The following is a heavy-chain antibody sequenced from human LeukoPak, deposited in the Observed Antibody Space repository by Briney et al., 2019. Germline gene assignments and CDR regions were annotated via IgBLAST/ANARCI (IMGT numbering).Heavy chain of an antibody. J-gene: IGHJ5*02. CDR1: DDSISSSNYY. D-gene: IGHD3-10*01. Sequence: SETLSLTCTVSDDSISSSNYYWGWIRQPPGQGLEWIGSVSYGASTHYNPSLKSRVTLSLDTPKNQFSLKLSSVTAADTAVYYCARGDYYGSGSYYNRYNWFDPWGQGTLVTVSS. V-gene: IGHV4-39*07. CDR2: VSYGAST. CDR3: ARGDYYGSGSYYNRYNWFDP.